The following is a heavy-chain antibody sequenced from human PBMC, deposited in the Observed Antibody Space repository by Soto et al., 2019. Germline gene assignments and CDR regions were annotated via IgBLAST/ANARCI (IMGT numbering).Heavy chain of an antibody. V-gene: IGHV3-30*18. Sequence: QVQLVESGGGVVQAGRSLRLSCAASGFTFSSYGMHWVRQAPGKGLEWVAVISYDGSNKYYADSVKGRFTISRDNSKNTLYLQMNSQRAQDTAVYYCAKDRRLVHYYGMDVWGQGTTVTVSS. J-gene: IGHJ6*02. CDR1: GFTFSSYG. CDR2: ISYDGSNK. D-gene: IGHD6-19*01. CDR3: AKDRRLVHYYGMDV.